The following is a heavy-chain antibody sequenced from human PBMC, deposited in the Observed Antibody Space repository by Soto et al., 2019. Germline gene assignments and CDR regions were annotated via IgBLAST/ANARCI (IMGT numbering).Heavy chain of an antibody. D-gene: IGHD2-2*01. V-gene: IGHV4-34*01. Sequence: SETLSLTCAVYGGSFSGYYWSWIRQPPGKGLEWIGEINHSGSTNYNPSLKSRVTISVDTSKNQFSLKLSSVTAADTAVYYCAREGYCSSTSCPEGWFDSWGQGTLVTVSS. J-gene: IGHJ5*01. CDR1: GGSFSGYY. CDR2: INHSGST. CDR3: AREGYCSSTSCPEGWFDS.